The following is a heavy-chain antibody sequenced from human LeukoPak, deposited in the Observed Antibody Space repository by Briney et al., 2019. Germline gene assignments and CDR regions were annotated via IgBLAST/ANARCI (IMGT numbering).Heavy chain of an antibody. Sequence: SETLSLTCTVSGVSISSYYWSWIRQPPGKGLEWIGYIYTSGITNYNPSLKSRVTISVDTSKNQSSLKLSSVTAADTAVYYCARYYYDSSGYHYFDYWGQGTLVAVSS. J-gene: IGHJ4*02. CDR3: ARYYYDSSGYHYFDY. CDR2: IYTSGIT. CDR1: GVSISSYY. D-gene: IGHD3-22*01. V-gene: IGHV4-4*09.